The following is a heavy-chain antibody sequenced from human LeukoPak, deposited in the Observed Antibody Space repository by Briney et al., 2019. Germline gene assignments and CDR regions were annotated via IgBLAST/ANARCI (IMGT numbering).Heavy chain of an antibody. CDR1: GFTFSNTY. CDR3: ATRPAFDF. Sequence: GGSLRLSCVASGFTFSNTYMSWVRQAPGKGLQWVGRIKSESGGGTTDFAAPVKGRFIISRDDSRNTLFLQMNSLKTEDTALYYCATRPAFDFWGQGTMVTVSS. CDR2: IKSESGGGTT. V-gene: IGHV3-15*01. J-gene: IGHJ3*01.